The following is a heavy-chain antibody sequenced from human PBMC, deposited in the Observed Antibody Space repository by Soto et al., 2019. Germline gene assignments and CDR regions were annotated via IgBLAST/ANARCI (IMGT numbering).Heavy chain of an antibody. CDR3: ARDLHGDPYY. V-gene: IGHV1-18*04. D-gene: IGHD4-17*01. Sequence: ASVKVSCKASGYTFSNYGITWVRQAPGQGLEWMGWVSAYNRNTNYAQKFEDRVTMTTDTSTGTAYMELRSLRSDDTAVYYCARDLHGDPYYWGQGTLVTVSS. CDR2: VSAYNRNT. CDR1: GYTFSNYG. J-gene: IGHJ4*02.